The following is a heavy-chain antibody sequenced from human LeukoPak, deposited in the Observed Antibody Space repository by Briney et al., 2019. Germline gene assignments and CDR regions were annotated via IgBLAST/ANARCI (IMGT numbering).Heavy chain of an antibody. CDR2: ISWNSGSI. J-gene: IGHJ5*02. CDR1: GFTFDDYA. CDR3: AKADKVVVAWFDP. D-gene: IGHD2-15*01. V-gene: IGHV3-9*01. Sequence: GGSLRLSCAASGFTFDDYAMHWVRQAPGKGLEWVSGISWNSGSIGYADSVKGWFTISRDNSKNTLYLQMNSLRAEDTAVYYCAKADKVVVAWFDPWGQGTLVTVSS.